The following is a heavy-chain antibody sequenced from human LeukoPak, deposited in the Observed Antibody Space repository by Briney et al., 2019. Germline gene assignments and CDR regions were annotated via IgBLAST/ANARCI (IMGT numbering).Heavy chain of an antibody. J-gene: IGHJ6*02. V-gene: IGHV1-69*01. CDR1: GGTFSSYA. CDR3: ARDEAGGYSYGNYYYYYGMDV. CDR2: IIPIFGTA. Sequence: SVKVSCKASGGTFSSYAISWVRQAPGQGLEWMGGIIPIFGTANYAQKFQGRVTITADESTSTAYMELSSLRSEDTAVYCCARDEAGGYSYGNYYYYYGMDVWGQGTTVTVSS. D-gene: IGHD5-18*01.